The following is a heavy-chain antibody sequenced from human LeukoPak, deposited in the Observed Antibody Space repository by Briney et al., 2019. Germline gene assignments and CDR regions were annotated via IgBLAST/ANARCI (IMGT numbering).Heavy chain of an antibody. Sequence: GGALRLSSAASGITLCTSCLSWDRPAPGEGVGWVSAITGGGDYTYYADSVKGRFTISRDNPKNAVYLQMISLRAEDTAVYYCAKGYRGIEAFDVWGQGTMVTVSS. V-gene: IGHV3-23*01. CDR2: ITGGGDYT. D-gene: IGHD2-2*02. CDR3: AKGYRGIEAFDV. CDR1: GITLCTSC. J-gene: IGHJ3*01.